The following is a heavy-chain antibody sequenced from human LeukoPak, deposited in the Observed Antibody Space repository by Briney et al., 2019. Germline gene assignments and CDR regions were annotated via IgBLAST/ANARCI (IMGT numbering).Heavy chain of an antibody. Sequence: PGGSLRLSCAASGFTFSSYGMHWVRQAPGKGLEWIGEINHSGSTNYNPSLKSRVTISVDTSKNQFSLKLSSVTAADTAVYYCARRNRLSRAREIWFDPWGQGTLVTVSS. D-gene: IGHD5-24*01. V-gene: IGHV4-34*01. J-gene: IGHJ5*02. CDR3: ARRNRLSRAREIWFDP. CDR1: GFTFSSYG. CDR2: INHSGST.